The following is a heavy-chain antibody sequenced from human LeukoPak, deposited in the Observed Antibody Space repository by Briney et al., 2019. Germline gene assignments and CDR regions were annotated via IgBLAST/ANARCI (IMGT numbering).Heavy chain of an antibody. CDR2: ISAYNGNT. CDR1: GYTFTSYG. J-gene: IGHJ6*02. CDR3: ARAEYQLLFISGGMDV. D-gene: IGHD2-2*01. V-gene: IGHV1-18*01. Sequence: GASVKVSCKASGYTFTSYGISWVRQAPGQGLEWMGWISAYNGNTNYAQKLQGRVTMTTDTSTSTAYMELRSLRSDDTAVYYCARAEYQLLFISGGMDVWGQGTTVTASS.